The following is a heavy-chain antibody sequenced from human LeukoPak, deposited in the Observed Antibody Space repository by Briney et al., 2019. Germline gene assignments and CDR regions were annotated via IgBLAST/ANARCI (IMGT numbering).Heavy chain of an antibody. Sequence: SETLSLTCVVSGGSVSGYYWGWIRQPPGRGLEWIGYVYYSGSTNYNPSFKSRITISVDTSRNQFSLQLSSVTAADTAVYYCARSVSYYYGMDVWGQGTTVTVSS. V-gene: IGHV4-59*02. CDR3: ARSVSYYYGMDV. CDR1: GGSVSGYY. D-gene: IGHD3-16*01. J-gene: IGHJ6*02. CDR2: VYYSGST.